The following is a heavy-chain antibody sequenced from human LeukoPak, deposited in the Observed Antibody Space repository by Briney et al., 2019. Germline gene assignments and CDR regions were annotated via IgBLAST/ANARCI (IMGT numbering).Heavy chain of an antibody. V-gene: IGHV3-48*01. Sequence: GRSLRLSCAAAGFTFSSYSMSSVRQAAGEGLELVSFISSSSSTIYYADSVKGRFTISRDNDKNSLYLQMNSLRAEDTAVYYCARDGRGYSYGYPLDSWGQGTLVTVSS. CDR2: ISSSSSTI. CDR1: GFTFSSYS. CDR3: ARDGRGYSYGYPLDS. D-gene: IGHD5-18*01. J-gene: IGHJ4*02.